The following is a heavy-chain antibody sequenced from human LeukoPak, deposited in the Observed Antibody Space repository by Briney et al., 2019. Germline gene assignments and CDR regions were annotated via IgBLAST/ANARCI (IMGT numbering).Heavy chain of an antibody. CDR2: ISYDGNIK. V-gene: IGHV3-30-3*01. D-gene: IGHD3-22*01. CDR1: GFTFSSHA. Sequence: GGSLRLSCAASGFTFSSHAVHWVRQAPGKGLEWVAFISYDGNIKYYADSVKGRFTISRDNSKNTLYLQMNSLRAEDTAIYYCAREQWFRWDYWGQGIMVTVSS. CDR3: AREQWFRWDY. J-gene: IGHJ4*02.